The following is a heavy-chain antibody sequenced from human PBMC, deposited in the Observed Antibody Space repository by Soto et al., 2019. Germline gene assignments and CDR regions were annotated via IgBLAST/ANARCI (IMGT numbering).Heavy chain of an antibody. V-gene: IGHV1-24*01. CDR3: ATLAAPGFVVVVAATKYNWFDP. CDR2: FDPEDGET. J-gene: IGHJ5*02. Sequence: QVQLVQSGAEVKKPGASVKVSCKVSGYTLTELSMHWVRQAPGKGLEWMGGFDPEDGETIYAQKFQGRVTMTEDTSTDTAYMELSSLRSEDTAVYYCATLAAPGFVVVVAATKYNWFDPWGQGTLVTVSS. D-gene: IGHD2-15*01. CDR1: GYTLTELS.